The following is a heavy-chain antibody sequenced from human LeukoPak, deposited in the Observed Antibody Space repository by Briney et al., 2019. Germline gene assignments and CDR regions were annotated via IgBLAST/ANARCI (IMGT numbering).Heavy chain of an antibody. V-gene: IGHV3-53*01. CDR3: ARVMTVVGKLQPYYFDY. CDR1: GFTVSSNY. Sequence: GGSLRLSCAASGFTVSSNYMSWVRQAPGKGLEWVSVIYSGGSTYYADSVKGRFTISRDNSKNTLYLQMNSLRAEDTAVYYCARVMTVVGKLQPYYFDYWGQGTLVTVSS. D-gene: IGHD3-22*01. J-gene: IGHJ4*02. CDR2: IYSGGST.